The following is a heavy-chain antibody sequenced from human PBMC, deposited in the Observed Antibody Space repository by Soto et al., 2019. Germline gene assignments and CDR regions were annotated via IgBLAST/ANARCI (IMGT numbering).Heavy chain of an antibody. CDR2: ISGSGGST. CDR3: AKDHTQYYDILTGYYNYYYGMDV. V-gene: IGHV3-23*01. Sequence: HPGGSLRLSCAASGFTFSSYAMSWVRQAPGKGLEWVSAISGSGGSTYYADSVKGRFTISRDNSKNTLYLQMNSLRAEDTAVYYCAKDHTQYYDILTGYYNYYYGMDVWGQGTTVTVSS. CDR1: GFTFSSYA. D-gene: IGHD3-9*01. J-gene: IGHJ6*02.